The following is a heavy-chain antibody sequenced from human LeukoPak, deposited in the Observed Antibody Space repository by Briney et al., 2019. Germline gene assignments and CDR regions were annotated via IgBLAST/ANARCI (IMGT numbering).Heavy chain of an antibody. CDR1: GGSISSSGYY. CDR3: ARHGIPYYDLLTGYFDH. D-gene: IGHD3-9*01. J-gene: IGHJ4*02. Sequence: NSSETLSLTCTVSGGSISSSGYYWSWIRQSPGRGLEWIGSVYYSGSTYYNPSLKSRVTIYVDTSSNQFSLQLSSVTAADTAVNFCARHGIPYYDLLTGYFDHWGQGTLVTVSS. CDR2: VYYSGST. V-gene: IGHV4-39*01.